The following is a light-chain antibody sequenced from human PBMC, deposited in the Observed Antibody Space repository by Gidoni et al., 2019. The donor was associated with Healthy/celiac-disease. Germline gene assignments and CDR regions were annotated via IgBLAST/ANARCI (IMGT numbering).Light chain of an antibody. CDR2: AAS. V-gene: IGKV1-39*01. CDR1: KSISDY. Sequence: DIQMTQSPPSLSASVGDRVTITCRASKSISDYLNWYQHKPGKAPNLLIYAASSLQSGVPLRFSGSGSGTDFTLTISSLQPEDFATYYCQQSYITPLTFGGGTKVEIK. CDR3: QQSYITPLT. J-gene: IGKJ4*01.